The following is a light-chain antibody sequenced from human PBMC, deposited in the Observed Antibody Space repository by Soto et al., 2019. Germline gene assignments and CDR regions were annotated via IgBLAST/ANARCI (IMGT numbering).Light chain of an antibody. CDR3: QRSGSSPPFT. CDR2: GAS. Sequence: EIVLTQSPGTLSLSPGERATLSCRASQRGSTSYLAWYQQKPGQAPRLLIYGASSRATGIPDRFSGSVSGTDFTLTISRMEPEDFAVYFCQRSGSSPPFTFGQGTKVEI. V-gene: IGKV3-20*01. J-gene: IGKJ2*01. CDR1: QRGSTSY.